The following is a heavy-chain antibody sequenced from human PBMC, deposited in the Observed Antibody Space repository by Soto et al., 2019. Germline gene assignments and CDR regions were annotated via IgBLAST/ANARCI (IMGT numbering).Heavy chain of an antibody. CDR3: VXXRIGAGGLYS. J-gene: IGHJ5*02. D-gene: IGHD6-13*01. Sequence: LQLQESGPGLEKPSETLSLNCSVSGGSIRSSSYYWSWIRQPPGKGLEWIGRIYYSGSTYYNPSLKSRVTVSVDTSKNQFSLKLSSVAAXDTAVYXCVXXRIGAGGLYSWGQGTLVTVSS. V-gene: IGHV4-39*01. CDR1: GGSIRSSSYY. CDR2: IYYSGST.